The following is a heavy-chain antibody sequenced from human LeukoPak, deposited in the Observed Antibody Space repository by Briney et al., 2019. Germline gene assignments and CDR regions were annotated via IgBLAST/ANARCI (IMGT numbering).Heavy chain of an antibody. V-gene: IGHV6-1*01. CDR3: ARDLRGGSGTYYNVFFDY. CDR2: AYYRSKWYR. Sequence: SQTLSLTCAISGDSVSTNTAAWHWIRQSPSRGLEWLGRAYYRSKWYRDYAVSVRGRITINPDTSKNHFSLQLDSVTPEDTAVYYCARDLRGGSGTYYNVFFDYWGQGILVTVSS. CDR1: GDSVSTNTAA. J-gene: IGHJ4*02. D-gene: IGHD3-10*01.